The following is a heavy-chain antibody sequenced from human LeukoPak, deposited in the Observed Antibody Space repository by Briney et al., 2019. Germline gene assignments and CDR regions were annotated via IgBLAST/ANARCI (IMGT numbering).Heavy chain of an antibody. D-gene: IGHD6-13*01. CDR3: AKDHWVAAAGTGDY. J-gene: IGHJ4*02. CDR1: GFTFSSYA. Sequence: GGSLRLSCAASGFTFSSYAMSWVRQAPGKGLEWVSAISGSGGSTYYADSVKGRFTISRDNSKNTLYLQMNGLRAEDTAVYYCAKDHWVAAAGTGDYWGQGTLVTVSS. CDR2: ISGSGGST. V-gene: IGHV3-23*01.